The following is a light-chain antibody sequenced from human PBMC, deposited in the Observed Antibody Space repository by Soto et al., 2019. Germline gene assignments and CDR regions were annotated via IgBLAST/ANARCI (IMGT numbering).Light chain of an antibody. Sequence: EIVLTQSPGTQSLSPGERATLYCRASQSVSSSSLAWYQQKPGQAPRLLIYGASSRATGIPDRFSGSGSGTDFTLTITRLEPEDFAVYYCQQYGTSPYTFGQGTKLEIK. J-gene: IGKJ2*01. V-gene: IGKV3-20*01. CDR3: QQYGTSPYT. CDR2: GAS. CDR1: QSVSSSS.